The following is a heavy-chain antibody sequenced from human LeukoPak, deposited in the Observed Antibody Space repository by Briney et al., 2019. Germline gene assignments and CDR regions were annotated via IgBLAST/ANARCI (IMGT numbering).Heavy chain of an antibody. CDR3: ASGVLGGDY. CDR2: INHSGST. V-gene: IGHV4-34*01. J-gene: IGHJ4*02. Sequence: PSETLSLTCAVYGGSFSGYYWSWIRQPPGKGLEWIGEINHSGSTNYNPSLKSRVTISVDTSKNQFSLKLSSVTAADTAVYYCASGVLGGDYWGQGTLVTVSS. CDR1: GGSFSGYY. D-gene: IGHD3-16*01.